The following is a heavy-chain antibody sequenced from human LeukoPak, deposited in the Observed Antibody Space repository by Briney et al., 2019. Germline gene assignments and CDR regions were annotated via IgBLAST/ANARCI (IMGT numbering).Heavy chain of an antibody. CDR3: ATGVMVRGVTYYFDY. CDR2: FDPEDGET. V-gene: IGHV1-24*01. D-gene: IGHD3-10*01. Sequence: RAPVKVSCKVSGYTLTELSMHWVRQAPGKGLEWMGGFDPEDGETIYAQKFQGRVTMTEDTSTDTAYMELSSLRSEDTAVYYCATGVMVRGVTYYFDYWGQGTLVTVSS. CDR1: GYTLTELS. J-gene: IGHJ4*02.